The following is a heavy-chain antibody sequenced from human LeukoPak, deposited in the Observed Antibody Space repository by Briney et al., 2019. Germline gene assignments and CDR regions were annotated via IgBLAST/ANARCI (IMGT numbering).Heavy chain of an antibody. V-gene: IGHV4-61*08. CDR3: ARGYYYDSSGYPNWFDP. CDR2: IYYSGST. Sequence: SETLSLTCAVSGGSISSGGYSWSWIRQPPGKGLEWIGYIYYSGSTNYNPSLKSRVTISVDTSKNQFSLKLSSVTAADTAVYYCARGYYYDSSGYPNWFDPWGQGTLVTVSS. D-gene: IGHD3-22*01. CDR1: GGSISSGGYS. J-gene: IGHJ5*02.